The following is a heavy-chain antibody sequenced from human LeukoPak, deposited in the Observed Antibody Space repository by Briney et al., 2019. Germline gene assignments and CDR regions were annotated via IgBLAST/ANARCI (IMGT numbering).Heavy chain of an antibody. Sequence: PSQTLSLTCAVYAGSFSGYYWSWIRQPPGKGLEWIGEINHSGSTNCNPSLKSRVTISVDTSKNQLSLKLSSVTAADTAVYYCARAWISGWFDPWGQGTLVAVSS. D-gene: IGHD6-25*01. CDR3: ARAWISGWFDP. V-gene: IGHV4-34*01. CDR1: AGSFSGYY. J-gene: IGHJ5*02. CDR2: INHSGST.